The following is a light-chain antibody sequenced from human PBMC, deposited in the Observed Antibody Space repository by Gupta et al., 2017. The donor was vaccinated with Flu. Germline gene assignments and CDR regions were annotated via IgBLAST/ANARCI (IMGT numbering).Light chain of an antibody. V-gene: IGLV2-23*02. CDR3: CSYAGSRNNV. CDR1: SSDVGNYDL. Sequence: QSALTQPASVSGSPGQSTTISCTGTSSDVGNYDLVSWYQHHPGKAPKLLIYDVTLRPSGVSGRFSGSKSGNTASLTISRLQADDEADYYCCSYAGSRNNVFGSGTKVTVL. CDR2: DVT. J-gene: IGLJ1*01.